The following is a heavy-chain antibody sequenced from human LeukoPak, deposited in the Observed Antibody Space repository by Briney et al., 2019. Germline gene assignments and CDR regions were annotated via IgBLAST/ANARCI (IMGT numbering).Heavy chain of an antibody. CDR1: GGSISSYY. Sequence: SETLSLTCTVSGGSISSYYWSWIRQPPGKGLGWIGYIYYSGSTNYNPSLKSRVTLSRDTSKNQISLKLSSMTAADTAVYYCAREGAGSSGYRAFDIWGQGTMVTVSS. J-gene: IGHJ3*02. CDR2: IYYSGST. V-gene: IGHV4-59*01. D-gene: IGHD3-22*01. CDR3: AREGAGSSGYRAFDI.